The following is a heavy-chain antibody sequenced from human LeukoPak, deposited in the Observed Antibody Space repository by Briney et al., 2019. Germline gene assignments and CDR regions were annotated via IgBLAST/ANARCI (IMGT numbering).Heavy chain of an antibody. CDR2: IKKDGSGI. J-gene: IGHJ6*04. CDR3: AGGNSMNV. CDR1: EFPFSDSW. Sequence: PGGSLRLSCAVSEFPFSDSWMYWVRQAPGKGLEGVANIKKDGSGISYVDSVQGRFIISSDNAKNSLYLQMNSLRVEDTAVYFCAGGNSMNVWGKGTAVTVSS. V-gene: IGHV3-7*03.